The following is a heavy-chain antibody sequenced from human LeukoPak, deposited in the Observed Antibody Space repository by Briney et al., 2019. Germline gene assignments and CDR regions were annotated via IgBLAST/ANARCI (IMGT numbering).Heavy chain of an antibody. CDR1: GFXFNTYA. CDR2: ITGNGVGT. J-gene: IGHJ4*02. V-gene: IGHV3-23*01. D-gene: IGHD1-26*01. Sequence: GGSLRLSCAASGFXFNTYAIAWVPQAPGKGLEWVSSITGNGVGTYYADSVKGRFTISRDNSKSTLYLQMNSLRGDDTAFYHCARDSGSYLQPTDYWGQGTLVTVSS. CDR3: ARDSGSYLQPTDY.